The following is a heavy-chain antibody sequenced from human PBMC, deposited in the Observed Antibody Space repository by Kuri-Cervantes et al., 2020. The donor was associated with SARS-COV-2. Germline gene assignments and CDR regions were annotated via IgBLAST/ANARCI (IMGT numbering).Heavy chain of an antibody. Sequence: ASVKVSCKASGYTFTSYGISWVRQAPGQGLEWMGWISVYNGDTKYAQNFQGRLTMTRNTSISTAYMELSSLRSEDTAVYYCARESDSNYAINYYYGMDVWGQGTTVTVSS. CDR1: GYTFTSYG. J-gene: IGHJ6*02. CDR3: ARESDSNYAINYYYGMDV. D-gene: IGHD4-11*01. V-gene: IGHV1-18*01. CDR2: ISVYNGDT.